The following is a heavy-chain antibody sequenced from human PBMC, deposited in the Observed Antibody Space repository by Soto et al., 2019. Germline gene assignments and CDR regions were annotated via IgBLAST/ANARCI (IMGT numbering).Heavy chain of an antibody. CDR2: ISWNSGSI. D-gene: IGHD2-2*01. J-gene: IGHJ3*01. CDR1: GFTFDDYA. CDR3: AKIPEREVVPAAIIVS. V-gene: IGHV3-9*01. Sequence: GGSLRLSCAASGFTFDDYAMHWVRQAPGKGLEWVSGISWNSGSIGYADSVKGRFTISRDNAKNSLYLQMNSLRAEDTALYYCAKIPEREVVPAAIIVSWGQGTMVTVSS.